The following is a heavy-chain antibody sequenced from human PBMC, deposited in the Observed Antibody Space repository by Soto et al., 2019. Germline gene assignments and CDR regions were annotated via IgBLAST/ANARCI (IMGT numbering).Heavy chain of an antibody. CDR3: ERDQGGDIDY. CDR2: ISYDGSNK. J-gene: IGHJ4*02. D-gene: IGHD3-16*01. Sequence: QVQLVESGGGVVQPGRSLRLSCAASGFTFSNYAMHWVRQAPGKGLEWVAVISYDGSNKYYADSVKGRFTLSRDNSRNTLSLQMNSLRAEDTAVYYCERDQGGDIDYWGQGTLVTVSS. V-gene: IGHV3-30-3*01. CDR1: GFTFSNYA.